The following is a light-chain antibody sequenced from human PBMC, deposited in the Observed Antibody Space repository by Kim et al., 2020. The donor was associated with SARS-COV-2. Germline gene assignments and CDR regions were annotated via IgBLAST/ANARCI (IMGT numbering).Light chain of an antibody. V-gene: IGKV3-20*01. CDR1: QSVSSSY. Sequence: SPCPLSLSPGERATLSCRASQSVSSSYLAWYQQKPGQAPRLLIYGASSRATGIPDRFSGSGSGTDFTLTISRLEPEDFAVYYCQQYGSSPPLTFGQGTKVDIK. CDR2: GAS. CDR3: QQYGSSPPLT. J-gene: IGKJ1*01.